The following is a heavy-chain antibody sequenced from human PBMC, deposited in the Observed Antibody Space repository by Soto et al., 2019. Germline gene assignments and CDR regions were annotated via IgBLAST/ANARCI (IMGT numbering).Heavy chain of an antibody. Sequence: QVQLVQSGAEVKKPGSSVKVSCKASGGTFSSYAISWVRQAPGQGLEWMGGIIPIFGTANYAQKFQGRVTITADESTSTVYMGLSSLRAEDTAVYYWARAVCALGLGTDWGQGTLVTVSS. CDR2: IIPIFGTA. D-gene: IGHD2-21*02. J-gene: IGHJ4*02. CDR3: ARAVCALGLGTD. CDR1: GGTFSSYA. V-gene: IGHV1-69*12.